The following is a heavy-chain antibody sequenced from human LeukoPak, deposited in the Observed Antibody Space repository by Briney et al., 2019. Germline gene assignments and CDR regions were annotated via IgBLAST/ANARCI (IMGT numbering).Heavy chain of an antibody. J-gene: IGHJ4*02. CDR3: ANEGEVGATIKSSAHYY. CDR2: ISYDGSNK. Sequence: QPGGSLRLSCAASGFTFSSYGMHWVRQAPGKGLEWVAVISYDGSNKYYADSVKGRFTISRDNSKNTLYLQMNSLRAEDTAVYYCANEGEVGATIKSSAHYYWGQGTLVTVSS. V-gene: IGHV3-30*18. D-gene: IGHD1-26*01. CDR1: GFTFSSYG.